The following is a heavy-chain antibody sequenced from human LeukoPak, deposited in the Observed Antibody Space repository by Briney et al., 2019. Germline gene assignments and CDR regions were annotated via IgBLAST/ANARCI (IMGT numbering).Heavy chain of an antibody. D-gene: IGHD1-1*01. CDR3: AREAPYLIRQQLVRLLDF. CDR2: IKQDGSEK. J-gene: IGHJ4*02. V-gene: IGHV3-7*01. CDR1: GFTFSIYA. Sequence: PGGSLRLSCAASGFTFSIYAMSWVRQAPGKGLEWVANIKQDGSEKYYVDSVKGRFTISRDNAKNSLYLQMNSLRAEDTAVNYCAREAPYLIRQQLVRLLDFWGQGTLVTVSS.